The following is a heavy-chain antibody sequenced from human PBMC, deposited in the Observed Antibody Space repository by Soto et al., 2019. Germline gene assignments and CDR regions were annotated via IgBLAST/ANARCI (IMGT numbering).Heavy chain of an antibody. J-gene: IGHJ4*02. CDR3: ITAATTVTTIDY. CDR1: GFTFSNAW. Sequence: EVHLVESGGGLVKPGGSLRLSCAASGFTFSNAWMSWVRQTPGKGLEWVGRIKRETDGGTTDYAAPVKGRFTISRDDSRNTLYLQMNNLKTEDTAVYYCITAATTVTTIDYWGQGTLVTVSS. V-gene: IGHV3-15*01. CDR2: IKRETDGGTT. D-gene: IGHD4-17*01.